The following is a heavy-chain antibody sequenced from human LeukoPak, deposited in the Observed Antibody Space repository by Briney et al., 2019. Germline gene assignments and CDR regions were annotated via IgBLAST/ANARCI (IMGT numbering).Heavy chain of an antibody. CDR1: GFTFSSYS. J-gene: IGHJ4*02. Sequence: GGSLRLSCAASGFTFSSYSMNWVRQAPGKGLEWVSSISSSSSYIYYADSVKGRFTISRDNAKNSLYLQMNSLRAEDTAVYYCARDVASDYGEYFDYWGQGTLVTVSS. CDR3: ARDVASDYGEYFDY. CDR2: ISSSSSYI. D-gene: IGHD4-17*01. V-gene: IGHV3-21*01.